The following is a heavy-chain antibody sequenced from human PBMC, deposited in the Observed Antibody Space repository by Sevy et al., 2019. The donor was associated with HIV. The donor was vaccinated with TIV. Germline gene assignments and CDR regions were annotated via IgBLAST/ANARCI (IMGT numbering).Heavy chain of an antibody. D-gene: IGHD6-13*01. V-gene: IGHV3-48*01. Sequence: GGSLRLSCAASGFTFSSFSMNWVRQAPGKGPEWISYSSTRSSAIYYADSMKGRFTISRDNSKNSLYLQMNSLRAEDTAVYYCARESASGTPGGVYYYYYNMDVWGQGTTVTVSS. CDR3: ARESASGTPGGVYYYYYNMDV. CDR2: SSTRSSAI. J-gene: IGHJ6*02. CDR1: GFTFSSFS.